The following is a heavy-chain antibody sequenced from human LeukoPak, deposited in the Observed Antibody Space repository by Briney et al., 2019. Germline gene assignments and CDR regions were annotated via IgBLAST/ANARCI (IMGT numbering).Heavy chain of an antibody. V-gene: IGHV3-7*03. CDR1: GFTFSSYW. CDR2: IKQDGSEK. J-gene: IGHJ3*02. Sequence: GGSLRLSCAVSGFTFSSYWMSWVRQAPGKGLEWVANIKQDGSEKYYVDSVKGRFTISRDNAKNSLYLQMNSLRAEDTAVYYCASYYYDSSGYYWDAFDIWGQGTMVTVSS. D-gene: IGHD3-22*01. CDR3: ASYYYDSSGYYWDAFDI.